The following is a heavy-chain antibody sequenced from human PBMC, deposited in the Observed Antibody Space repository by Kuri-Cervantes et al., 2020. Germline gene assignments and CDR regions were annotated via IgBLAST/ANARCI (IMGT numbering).Heavy chain of an antibody. CDR2: IYHSGST. D-gene: IGHD4-17*01. CDR3: ARASVDDYGDHQPPYNWFDP. CDR1: GGSISSSNW. J-gene: IGHJ5*02. V-gene: IGHV4-4*02. Sequence: GSLRLSCAVSGGSISSSNWWSWVRQPPGKGLEWIGEIYHSGSTNYNPSLKSPVTISVDTSKNQFSLKLSSVTAADTAVYYCARASVDDYGDHQPPYNWFDPWGQGTLVTVSS.